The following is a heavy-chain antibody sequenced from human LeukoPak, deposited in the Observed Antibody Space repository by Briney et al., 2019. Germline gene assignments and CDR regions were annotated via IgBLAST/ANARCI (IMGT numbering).Heavy chain of an antibody. CDR1: GGSISSYY. CDR3: ARPEGFDP. V-gene: IGHV4-39*01. CDR2: IYYSGNT. J-gene: IGHJ5*02. Sequence: SETLSLTCTVSGGSISSYYWGWIRQPPGKGLEWIGSIYYSGNTYYNPSLKSRVTISVDTSKNQFSLKLSSVTAADTAVYYCARPEGFDPWGQGTLVTVSS.